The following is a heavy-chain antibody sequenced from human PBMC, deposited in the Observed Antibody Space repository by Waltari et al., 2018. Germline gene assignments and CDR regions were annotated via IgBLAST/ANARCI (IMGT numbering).Heavy chain of an antibody. CDR3: VTRVAAAG. D-gene: IGHD6-25*01. CDR1: GFDFATFW. J-gene: IGHJ4*02. CDR2: IREDGGDT. V-gene: IGHV3-7*01. Sequence: VQLEESGGGLVQRGGSLRLSCAAFGFDFATFWMRWVRQAPGKGLEWVANIREDGGDTYYLDSVKGRFTISRDNANNSLYLEMDSLTVEDTGVYYCVTRVAAAGWGQGTLVTVSS.